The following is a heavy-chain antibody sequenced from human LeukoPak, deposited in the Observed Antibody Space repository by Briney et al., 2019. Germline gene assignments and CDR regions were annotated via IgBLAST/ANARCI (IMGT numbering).Heavy chain of an antibody. J-gene: IGHJ3*02. CDR3: ARDPGAEAAARGGAFDI. CDR2: FIHSGST. V-gene: IGHV4-30-2*01. CDR1: GGSISSGGYY. Sequence: SETLSLTCTVSGGSISSGGYYWSWIRHPQGKGLNGIGYFIHSGSTYYNPSLKSRVTISVDRSKNQFSLKLSSVTAADTAVYYCARDPGAEAAARGGAFDIWGQGTMVTVSS. D-gene: IGHD2-2*01.